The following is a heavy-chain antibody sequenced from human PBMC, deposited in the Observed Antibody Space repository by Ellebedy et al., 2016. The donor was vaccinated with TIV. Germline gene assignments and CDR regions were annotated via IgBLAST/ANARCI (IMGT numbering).Heavy chain of an antibody. D-gene: IGHD6-13*01. CDR1: GYTFTSYY. CDR2: INPSGGST. J-gene: IGHJ2*01. Sequence: ASVKVSCKASGYTFTSYYMHWVRQAPGQGLEWMGIINPSGGSTSYAQKFQGRVTMTRDTSTSTVYMELSSLRSEDTAVYYCARAGIAAAGRGYFDLWGRGTLVTVSS. CDR3: ARAGIAAAGRGYFDL. V-gene: IGHV1-46*01.